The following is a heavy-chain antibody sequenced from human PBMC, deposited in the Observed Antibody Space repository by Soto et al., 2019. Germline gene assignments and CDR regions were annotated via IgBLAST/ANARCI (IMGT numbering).Heavy chain of an antibody. CDR2: IYSGGST. V-gene: IGHV3-53*01. Sequence: LRLSCAVSGFTVNSHYMSWVRQAPGKGLEWVSVIYSGGSTYYADSVKGRFTISRDISRNTLYLQMNSLRAEDTAVYYCARHDWFDPWGQGTLVTVSS. CDR3: ARHDWFDP. CDR1: GFTVNSHY. J-gene: IGHJ5*02.